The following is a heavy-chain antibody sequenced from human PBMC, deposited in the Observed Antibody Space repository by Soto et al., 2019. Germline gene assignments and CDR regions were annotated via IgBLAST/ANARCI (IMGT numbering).Heavy chain of an antibody. CDR3: ARKGHGRFCDPDAFDI. D-gene: IGHD3-3*01. V-gene: IGHV6-1*01. CDR2: TFYRSKWFT. J-gene: IGHJ3*02. Sequence: QGQLQQSGPGLVKPSQTLSLTCAITGDSVSSDTATWNWIRQSPSGGLEWLGRTFYRSKWFTDEGASVKSRIDVSAGTSKNQFSLQLNSVPPEDTAVYYCARKGHGRFCDPDAFDIWGQVTMVTGS. CDR1: GDSVSSDTAT.